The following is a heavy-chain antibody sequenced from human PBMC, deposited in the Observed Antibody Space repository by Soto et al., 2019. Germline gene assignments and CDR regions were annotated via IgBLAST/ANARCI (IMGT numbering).Heavy chain of an antibody. D-gene: IGHD3-3*01. CDR3: ARAQWRYYDFWSGHNGIDY. CDR1: GGSISSGGYY. J-gene: IGHJ4*02. Sequence: SETLSLTCTVSGGSISSGGYYWSWIRQHPGKGLEWIGYIYYSGSTYYNPSLKSRVTISVDTSKNQFSLKLSSVTAADTAVYYCARAQWRYYDFWSGHNGIDYWGQGTLVTVSS. V-gene: IGHV4-31*03. CDR2: IYYSGST.